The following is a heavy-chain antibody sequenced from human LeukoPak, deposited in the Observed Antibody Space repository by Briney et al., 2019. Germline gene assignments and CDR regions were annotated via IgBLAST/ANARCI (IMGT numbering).Heavy chain of an antibody. V-gene: IGHV3-21*01. CDR3: ARNYYGSGSYQY. CDR2: ISSSSSYI. J-gene: IGHJ4*02. D-gene: IGHD3-10*01. Sequence: GGSLRLSCAASGFTFSSYSMNWVRQAPGKGLEWVSSISSSSSYIYYADSVKGRFTISRDNAKNSLYLRMNSLRAEDTAVYYCARNYYGSGSYQYWGQGTLVTVSS. CDR1: GFTFSSYS.